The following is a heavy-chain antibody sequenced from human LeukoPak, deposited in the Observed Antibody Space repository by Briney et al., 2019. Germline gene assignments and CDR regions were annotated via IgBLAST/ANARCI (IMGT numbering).Heavy chain of an antibody. V-gene: IGHV3-23*01. D-gene: IGHD3-9*01. CDR2: ISGSGGST. CDR3: AKGASGPLRYFEWSNYYFDC. J-gene: IGHJ4*02. Sequence: PGGSLRLSCAASGFTFSSYAMSWVRQAPGKGLEWVSAISGSGGSTYYADSVKGRFTISRDNSKNTLYLQMNSLRAEDTAVYSCAKGASGPLRYFEWSNYYFDCWGQGTLVTVSS. CDR1: GFTFSSYA.